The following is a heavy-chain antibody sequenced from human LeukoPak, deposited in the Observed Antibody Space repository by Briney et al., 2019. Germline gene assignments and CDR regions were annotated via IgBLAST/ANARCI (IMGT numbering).Heavy chain of an antibody. V-gene: IGHV1-46*01. Sequence: ASVKVSCKASGYTFTSYYMHWVRQAPGQGLEWMVLINPSGGSTSYAQKFQGRVTMTRDTSTSTVYMELSSLRSEDTAVYYCARDSDYYGSGSYLVSWFDPWGQGTLVTVSS. CDR1: GYTFTSYY. CDR3: ARDSDYYGSGSYLVSWFDP. J-gene: IGHJ5*02. D-gene: IGHD3-10*01. CDR2: INPSGGST.